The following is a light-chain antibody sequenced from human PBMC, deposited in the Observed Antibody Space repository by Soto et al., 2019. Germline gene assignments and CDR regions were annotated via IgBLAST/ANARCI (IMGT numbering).Light chain of an antibody. Sequence: QSVLTQPASVSRSPGQSITISCPGTSSDVGAYNYVSWYQQHPGKAPKLMIYDVNIRPSGVSNRFSGSKSGNTASLTISGLQAEDEADYYCTSWTTSTTMKFGGGTKVTVL. V-gene: IGLV2-14*01. CDR3: TSWTTSTTMK. J-gene: IGLJ2*01. CDR1: SSDVGAYNY. CDR2: DVN.